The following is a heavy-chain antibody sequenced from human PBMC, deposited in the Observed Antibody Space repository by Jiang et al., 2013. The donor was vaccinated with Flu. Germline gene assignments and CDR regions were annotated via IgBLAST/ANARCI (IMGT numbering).Heavy chain of an antibody. CDR3: ARGEYSYGYCVGY. J-gene: IGHJ4*02. Sequence: GVVQPGRSLRLSCAASGFTFSSYAMHWVRQAPGKGLEWVAVISYDGSNKYYADSVKGRFTISRDNSKNTLYLQMNSLRAEDTAVYYCARGEYSYGYCVGYWGQGTLVTVSS. V-gene: IGHV3-30-3*01. D-gene: IGHD5-18*01. CDR1: GFTFSSYA. CDR2: ISYDGSNK.